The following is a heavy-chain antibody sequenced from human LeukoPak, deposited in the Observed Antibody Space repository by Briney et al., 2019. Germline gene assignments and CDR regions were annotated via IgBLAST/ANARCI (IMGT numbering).Heavy chain of an antibody. V-gene: IGHV3-23*01. D-gene: IGHD6-13*01. CDR1: GFTFSSYA. CDR2: ISGSGGST. Sequence: GGSLRLSCAASGFTFSSYAMSWVRQAPGKGLEWVSAISGSGGSTYYADSVKGRFTISRDNSKNTLYLQMNSLRAEGTAVCYCAKDPGQRYSSSWYYFDYWGQGTLVTVSS. CDR3: AKDPGQRYSSSWYYFDY. J-gene: IGHJ4*02.